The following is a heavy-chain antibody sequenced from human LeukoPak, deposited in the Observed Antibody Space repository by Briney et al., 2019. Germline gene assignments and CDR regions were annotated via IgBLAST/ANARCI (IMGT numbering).Heavy chain of an antibody. D-gene: IGHD6-19*01. J-gene: IGHJ4*02. CDR1: GGSISSSS. Sequence: LSLTCTVSGGSISSSSYYWGWIRQPPGKGLEWVSYISASSSNIHYADTVKGRFTISRDNAKNSLYLQMDSLRAEDTAVYYCARDLSYGSSLYYYFDYWGQGTPVTVSS. V-gene: IGHV3-11*06. CDR2: ISASSSNI. CDR3: ARDLSYGSSLYYYFDY.